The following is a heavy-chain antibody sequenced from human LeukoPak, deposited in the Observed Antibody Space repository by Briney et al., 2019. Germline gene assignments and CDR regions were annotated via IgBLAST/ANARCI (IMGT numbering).Heavy chain of an antibody. CDR3: AKDPNGDYIGTFDI. J-gene: IGHJ3*02. D-gene: IGHD4-17*01. V-gene: IGHV3-23*01. CDR1: QFKFNSYG. CDR2: ISGSGGST. Sequence: PGGSLRLSCATSQFKFNSYGMTWVRQAPGKGLEWVSSISGSGGSTQYADSVQGRFTISRDNSKNTMYLQMNSLRAEDTAVYYCAKDPNGDYIGTFDIWGQGTMVTVSS.